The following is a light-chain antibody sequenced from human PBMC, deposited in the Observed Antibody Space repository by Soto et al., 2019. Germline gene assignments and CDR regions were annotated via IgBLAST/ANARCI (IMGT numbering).Light chain of an antibody. CDR3: GSYTSSRTLVV. CDR1: SSDVGGYNY. Sequence: QSALTQPASVSGSPGQSITISCTGTSSDVGGYNYVSWYQQHPGKAPKLMIYDVSNRPSGVSNRFSGSKSGNTASLTISGLQAEDEADYYCGSYTSSRTLVVFGGGTKVTVL. J-gene: IGLJ2*01. V-gene: IGLV2-14*01. CDR2: DVS.